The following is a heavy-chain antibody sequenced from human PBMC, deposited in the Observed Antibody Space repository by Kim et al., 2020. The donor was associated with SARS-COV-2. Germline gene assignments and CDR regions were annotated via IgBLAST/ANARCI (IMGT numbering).Heavy chain of an antibody. V-gene: IGHV1-2*05. J-gene: IGHJ3*02. Sequence: NYEQKCQGRVTMTRDTSISTAYMELSRLRSDDTVVYYCAREAGAWSFDIWGQGTMVTVSS. CDR3: AREAGAWSFDI. D-gene: IGHD6-13*01.